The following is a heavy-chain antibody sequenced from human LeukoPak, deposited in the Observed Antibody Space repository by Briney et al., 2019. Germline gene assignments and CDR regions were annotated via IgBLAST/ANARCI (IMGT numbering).Heavy chain of an antibody. Sequence: QTGGSLRLSCAASGLTFSSYGMHWVRQAPGKGLEWVAVISYDGSNKYYADSVKGRFTISRDNSKNTLYLQMNSLRAEDTAVYYCAKDVSDAAGYYWGQGTLVTVSS. CDR3: AKDVSDAAGYY. D-gene: IGHD6-25*01. CDR1: GLTFSSYG. CDR2: ISYDGSNK. J-gene: IGHJ4*02. V-gene: IGHV3-30*18.